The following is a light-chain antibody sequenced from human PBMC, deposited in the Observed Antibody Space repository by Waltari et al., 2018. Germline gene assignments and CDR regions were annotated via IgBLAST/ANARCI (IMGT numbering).Light chain of an antibody. V-gene: IGLV8-61*01. Sequence: QTVVTQEQSLSVSPGGTVTLTCALSSGALSTTSYATWYQQTPGQAPRQLVYNANARSSGGPVRFSGSILGNTAARTITGAQADDESDYYCALYMGSGIWVFGGGTRLTVL. J-gene: IGLJ3*02. CDR3: ALYMGSGIWV. CDR2: NAN. CDR1: SGALSTTSY.